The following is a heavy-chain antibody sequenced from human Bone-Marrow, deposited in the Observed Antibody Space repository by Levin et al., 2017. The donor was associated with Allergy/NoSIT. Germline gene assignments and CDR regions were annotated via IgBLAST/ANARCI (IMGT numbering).Heavy chain of an antibody. D-gene: IGHD2-2*01. CDR1: GFTVSSTY. CDR3: ARVRYENCSSFICYVKGNYFDC. V-gene: IGHV3-66*01. Sequence: PGGSLRLSCAASGFTVSSTYMTWVRQAPGKGLEWVSVTYRANRTFYADSVKGRFTISRDISENTLYLQMNSLRSEDTAVYFCARVRYENCSSFICYVKGNYFDCWGQGTLVTVSS. CDR2: TYRANRT. J-gene: IGHJ4*02.